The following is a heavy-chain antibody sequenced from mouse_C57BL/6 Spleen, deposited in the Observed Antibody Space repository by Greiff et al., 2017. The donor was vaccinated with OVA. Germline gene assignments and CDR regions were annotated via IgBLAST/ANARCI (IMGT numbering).Heavy chain of an antibody. J-gene: IGHJ4*01. CDR2: ISSGSSTI. V-gene: IGHV5-17*01. CDR3: ASSLYYAMDY. D-gene: IGHD6-1*01. CDR1: GFTFSDYG. Sequence: EVMLVESGGGLVKPGGSLKLSCAASGFTFSDYGMHWVRQAPEKGLEWVAYISSGSSTIYYADTVKGRFTISRDNAKNTLFLQMTSLRSEDTAMYYCASSLYYAMDYWGQGTSVTVSS.